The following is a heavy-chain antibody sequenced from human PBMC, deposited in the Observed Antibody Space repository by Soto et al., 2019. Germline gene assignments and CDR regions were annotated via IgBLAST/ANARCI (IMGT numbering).Heavy chain of an antibody. J-gene: IGHJ4*02. CDR3: ARDSSASATSYSFDY. Sequence: QVQLVQSGAEVKKPGASVKVSCKASGYKFINHYIHWVRQAPGVGLEWMGMINPNGGGTDYAQKFQGRVTMTTDTYASTVHMELSSLRSEDTAVNFCARDSSASATSYSFDYWGQGTLVTVSS. CDR1: GYKFINHY. CDR2: INPNGGGT. D-gene: IGHD3-10*01. V-gene: IGHV1-46*01.